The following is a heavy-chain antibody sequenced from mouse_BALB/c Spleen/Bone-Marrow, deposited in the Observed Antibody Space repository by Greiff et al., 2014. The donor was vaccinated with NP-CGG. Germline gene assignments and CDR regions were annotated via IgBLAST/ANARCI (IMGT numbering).Heavy chain of an antibody. CDR3: ARCLTGTSARDY. V-gene: IGHV1-54*01. Sequence: VQLVESGAELVRPGTSVKVSCKASGYAFTNYLIEWVKQRPGQGLEWIGVINPGSDATDYSEKFKGKATLTADKSSSTAYMQLSSLSSDDSAVYFCARCLTGTSARDYWGQGTSVTVSS. D-gene: IGHD4-1*01. CDR1: GYAFTNYL. J-gene: IGHJ4*01. CDR2: INPGSDAT.